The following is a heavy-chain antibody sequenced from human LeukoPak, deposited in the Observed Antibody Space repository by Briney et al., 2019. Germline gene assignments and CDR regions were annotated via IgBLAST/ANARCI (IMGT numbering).Heavy chain of an antibody. V-gene: IGHV4-39*01. D-gene: IGHD6-6*01. Sequence: SETLSLTCTVSGGSISSYYWSWIRQPPGKGLEWIGSIYYSGSTYYNPSLKSRVTISVDTSKNQFPLKLSSVTAADTAVYYCARQEGSSSYQTGYWGQGTLVTVSS. CDR2: IYYSGST. CDR3: ARQEGSSSYQTGY. CDR1: GGSISSYY. J-gene: IGHJ4*02.